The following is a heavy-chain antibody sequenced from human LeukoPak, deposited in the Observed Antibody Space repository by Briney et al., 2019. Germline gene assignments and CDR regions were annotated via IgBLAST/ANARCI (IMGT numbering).Heavy chain of an antibody. V-gene: IGHV3-21*01. J-gene: IGHJ2*01. Sequence: GGSLRLSCAAPGITFSNYNMNWVRQAPGKGLEWISSITSSSSYTFYADSVKGRFTISRDNAKNSLYLQMSSLRAEDTAVYYCAREERDGYNYYWYFDLWGRGTLVTVSS. CDR1: GITFSNYN. CDR3: AREERDGYNYYWYFDL. CDR2: ITSSSSYT. D-gene: IGHD5-24*01.